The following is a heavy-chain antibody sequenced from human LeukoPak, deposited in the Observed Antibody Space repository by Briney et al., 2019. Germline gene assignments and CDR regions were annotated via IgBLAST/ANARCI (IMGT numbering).Heavy chain of an antibody. V-gene: IGHV3-7*01. CDR2: IKQEGSEK. D-gene: IGHD1-26*01. J-gene: IGHJ6*03. CDR1: GFSFSSYW. Sequence: GGSLRLSCAASGFSFSSYWMSWVRQDPGAGLEGVANIKQEGSEKYYLDSVKGRFTISRDNAKNSLYLQMNSLRAEDTAVYYCASAGALGYYYYMDVWGKGTTVTVSS. CDR3: ASAGALGYYYYMDV.